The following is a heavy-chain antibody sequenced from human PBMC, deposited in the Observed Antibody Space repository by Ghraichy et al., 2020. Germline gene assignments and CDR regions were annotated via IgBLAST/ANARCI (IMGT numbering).Heavy chain of an antibody. D-gene: IGHD2/OR15-2a*01. CDR2: IYWDDDK. Sequence: SGPTLVKPTQTLTLTCTFSGFSLRARGVGVGWIRQPPGKALEWLALIYWDDDKRYSPSLKNRFTITKDTSKNQVVLTMTNMDPVDTATYYCAHKVPRIGSFDYFDQWGQGTLVTVSS. CDR3: AHKVPRIGSFDYFDQ. CDR1: GFSLRARGVG. J-gene: IGHJ4*02. V-gene: IGHV2-5*02.